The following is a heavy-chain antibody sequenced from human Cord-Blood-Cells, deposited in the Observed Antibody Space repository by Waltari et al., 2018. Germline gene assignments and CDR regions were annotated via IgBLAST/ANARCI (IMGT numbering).Heavy chain of an antibody. V-gene: IGHV4-34*01. D-gene: IGHD2-21*02. J-gene: IGHJ3*02. CDR3: ARGYRHRPREFVVVTAIPHAFDI. CDR2: ITHSGST. Sequence: QVQLQQWGAGLLKPSETLSLTCAVYGGSFSGYYWSWIRQPPGKGLEWIGEITHSGSTNYNPSLKSRVTISVDTSKNQFSLKLSSVTAADTAVYYCARGYRHRPREFVVVTAIPHAFDIWGQGTMVTVSS. CDR1: GGSFSGYY.